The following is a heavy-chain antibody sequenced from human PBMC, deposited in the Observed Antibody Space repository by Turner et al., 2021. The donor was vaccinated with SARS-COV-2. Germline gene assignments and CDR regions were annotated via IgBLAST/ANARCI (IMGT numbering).Heavy chain of an antibody. CDR2: FYKIGSI. V-gene: IGHV4-59*08. J-gene: IGHJ6*02. D-gene: IGHD1-1*01. Sequence: QVQLQESGPGLVRPSETLSLTCTVSGGSISSKSRSWIRQSPGRGLEWIGYFYKIGSIDYNPTLRSRVTISVDTSKNQLSLNLISMTAADTAVYYCARHQGSTSGYDHGMNVWGQGTAVIVS. CDR1: GGSISSKS. CDR3: ARHQGSTSGYDHGMNV.